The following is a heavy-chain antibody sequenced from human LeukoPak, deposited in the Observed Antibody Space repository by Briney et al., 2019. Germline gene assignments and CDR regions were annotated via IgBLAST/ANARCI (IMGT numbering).Heavy chain of an antibody. CDR1: GGSISSHY. CDR3: ARGRAAPWFDP. Sequence: PSETLSLTCTVSGGSISSHYWSWIRQPPGKGLKWIGYIYYSGSTNYNPSLKSRVTISVDTSKNQFSLKLSSVTAADTAVYYCARGRAAPWFDPWGRGTLVTVSS. V-gene: IGHV4-59*11. D-gene: IGHD6-13*01. J-gene: IGHJ5*02. CDR2: IYYSGST.